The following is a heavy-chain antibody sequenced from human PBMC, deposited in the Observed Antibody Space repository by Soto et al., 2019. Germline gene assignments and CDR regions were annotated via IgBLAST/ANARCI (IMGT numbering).Heavy chain of an antibody. CDR3: VRDQQWLLPVPLNFDY. D-gene: IGHD6-19*01. V-gene: IGHV1-18*01. CDR1: GFTFSDYG. Sequence: GASVKLSCKASGFTFSDYGFSWVRQAPGRGLEWMGWISAFNGETNYTQKSEGRVAMTTDAATTTAYMELRSLTVDDTAVYYCVRDQQWLLPVPLNFDYWGQGTVVTVSS. J-gene: IGHJ4*02. CDR2: ISAFNGET.